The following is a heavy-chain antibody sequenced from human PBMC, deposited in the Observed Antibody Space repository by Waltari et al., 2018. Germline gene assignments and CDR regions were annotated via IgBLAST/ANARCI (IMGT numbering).Heavy chain of an antibody. CDR3: ARSAALYSSSHHYCYGMDV. CDR1: GGTFSSYA. D-gene: IGHD6-6*01. CDR2: IIPIFGTA. J-gene: IGHJ6*02. Sequence: QVQLVQSGAEVKKPGSSVKVSCKASGGTFSSYAISWVRQAPGQGLEWMGRIIPIFGTANYAQKFQGRVTITADKSTSTAYMELSSLRSEDTAVYYCARSAALYSSSHHYCYGMDVWGQGTTVTVSS. V-gene: IGHV1-69*08.